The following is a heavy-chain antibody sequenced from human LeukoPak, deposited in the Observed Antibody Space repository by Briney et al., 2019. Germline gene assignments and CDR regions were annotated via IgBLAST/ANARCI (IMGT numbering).Heavy chain of an antibody. CDR1: GFTFSGSA. V-gene: IGHV3-73*01. Sequence: GGSLSLSCAASGFTFSGSAMHWVRQASGKGLEWVGRIRSKANSYATAYAASVKGKFTVSRADSKTTAYLQMNSLKTEDTAVYYCTSLQYYYDSSGYYYSYYYYMDVWGKGTTVTVSS. J-gene: IGHJ6*03. D-gene: IGHD3-22*01. CDR3: TSLQYYYDSSGYYYSYYYYMDV. CDR2: IRSKANSYAT.